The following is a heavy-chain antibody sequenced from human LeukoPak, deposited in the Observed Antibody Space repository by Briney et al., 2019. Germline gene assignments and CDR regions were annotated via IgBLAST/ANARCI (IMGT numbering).Heavy chain of an antibody. V-gene: IGHV5-51*01. D-gene: IGHD3-10*01. Sequence: GESLRISGQGSGYSFADYCSGWVRQMPGKGLDWMGIIYPVDSDTRYSPSFQGQVTISADKSIRTAYLQWSSLRASDTAMYYCARSDQFRWFGEPRRPFSYGVDVWGQGTTVTVSS. J-gene: IGHJ6*02. CDR1: GYSFADYC. CDR3: ARSDQFRWFGEPRRPFSYGVDV. CDR2: IYPVDSDT.